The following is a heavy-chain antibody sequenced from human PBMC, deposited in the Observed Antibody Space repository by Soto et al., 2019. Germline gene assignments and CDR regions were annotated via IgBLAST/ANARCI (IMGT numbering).Heavy chain of an antibody. CDR3: ARDKITGLFDY. CDR2: INHSGST. V-gene: IGHV4-34*01. CDR1: GGSFSGYY. D-gene: IGHD2-8*02. Sequence: QVQLQQWGAGLLKPSETLSLTCAVYGGSFSGYYWTWIRQPPGTGLEWIGEINHSGSTNYNPSLKSRVTISVDTSKNQCSLKLTSVTAADTAVYYCARDKITGLFDYWGHGTLVTVSS. J-gene: IGHJ4*01.